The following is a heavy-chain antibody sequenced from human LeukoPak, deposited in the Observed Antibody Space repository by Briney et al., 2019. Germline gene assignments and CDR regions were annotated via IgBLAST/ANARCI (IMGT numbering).Heavy chain of an antibody. CDR1: GGSISSYY. Sequence: PSETLSLTCTVSGGSISSYYWSWIRQPPGQGLEWNGYIYYSGSTNYNPSLKRRVTISVDTSKNQFSLKLSSVTAADTAVYYCARWGSTVTTWYYGMDVWGQGTTVTVSS. J-gene: IGHJ6*02. D-gene: IGHD4-17*01. CDR3: ARWGSTVTTWYYGMDV. CDR2: IYYSGST. V-gene: IGHV4-59*13.